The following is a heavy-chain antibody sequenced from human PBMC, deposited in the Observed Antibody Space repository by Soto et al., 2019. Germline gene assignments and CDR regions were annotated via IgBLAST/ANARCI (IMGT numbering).Heavy chain of an antibody. D-gene: IGHD4-17*01. J-gene: IGHJ6*02. Sequence: QVQLQESGPGLVKPSETLSLTCTVSGGSINDFYWTWIRQSPGKGLEWIAYIYYSGSTYYNPSLKSRVTISLDTSKSQLSLKLNSVTAADTAVYFCARDLRFQVRDYADYLGYGLDVWGQGTTVTVSS. V-gene: IGHV4-59*01. CDR1: GGSINDFY. CDR2: IYYSGST. CDR3: ARDLRFQVRDYADYLGYGLDV.